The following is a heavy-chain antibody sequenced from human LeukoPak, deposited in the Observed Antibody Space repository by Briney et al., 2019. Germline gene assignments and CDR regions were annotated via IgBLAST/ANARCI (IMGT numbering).Heavy chain of an antibody. D-gene: IGHD2-21*01. CDR2: IYYSGTT. Sequence: SETLSLTCTVSGDSVSSFYWSWIRQPPGKGLEWIGYIYYSGTTNYNPSLKSRVTISVDTTKSQFSLKLSSVTAADTAVYYCARGVVIAPQTFDYWGQGILVTVSS. V-gene: IGHV4-59*02. J-gene: IGHJ4*02. CDR3: ARGVVIAPQTFDY. CDR1: GDSVSSFY.